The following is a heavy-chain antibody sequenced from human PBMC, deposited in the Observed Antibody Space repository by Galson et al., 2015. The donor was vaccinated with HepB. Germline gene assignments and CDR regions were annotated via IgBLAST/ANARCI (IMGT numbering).Heavy chain of an antibody. D-gene: IGHD3-10*01. CDR3: ARQGGSGIARGIFV. V-gene: IGHV3-48*01. CDR1: GFTFSSYS. Sequence: SLRLSCAASGFTFSSYSMNWVRQAPGKGLEWVSYISSSSSTIYYADSVKGRFTISRDNAKNSLYLQMNSLRAEDTAVYYCARQGGSGIARGIFVWGQGTTVTVSS. CDR2: ISSSSSTI. J-gene: IGHJ6*02.